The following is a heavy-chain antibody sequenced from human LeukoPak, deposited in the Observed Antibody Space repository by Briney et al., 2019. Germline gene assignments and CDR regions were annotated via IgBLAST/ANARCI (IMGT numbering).Heavy chain of an antibody. CDR1: GGSINSGTYY. Sequence: SETLSLTCSVSGGSINSGTYYWSWVRLPPEKGLEWIASIHYTGSTYYNPSLKSRSTISRDTPKNQFSLTLTSVVDADTAVYYCVRHVHSPSFDPWGQGTLVTVSS. CDR3: VRHVHSPSFDP. J-gene: IGHJ5*02. CDR2: IHYTGST. V-gene: IGHV4-39*01.